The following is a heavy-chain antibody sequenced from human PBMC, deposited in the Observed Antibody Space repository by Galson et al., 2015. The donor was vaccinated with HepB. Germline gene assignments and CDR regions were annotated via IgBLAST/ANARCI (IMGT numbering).Heavy chain of an antibody. CDR3: AKVFPEKTDGWYRQALYYFDS. V-gene: IGHV3-23*01. CDR1: GFTFSYYA. CDR2: ITPSGDNT. J-gene: IGHJ4*02. Sequence: SLRLSCAASGFTFSYYAMCWVRQAPGKGLEWISAITPSGDNTYSADSMKGRFFISRDNSQNTLFLQMNSLRADDTAIYFCAKVFPEKTDGWYRQALYYFDSWGQGTRVTVSS. D-gene: IGHD6-19*01.